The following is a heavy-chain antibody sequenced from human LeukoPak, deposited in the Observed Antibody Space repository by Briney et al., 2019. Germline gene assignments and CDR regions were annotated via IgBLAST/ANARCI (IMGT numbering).Heavy chain of an antibody. Sequence: SVNVSCKASGGSFTFTSHAISWVRQAPGQGLEWMGGLIPIYGSANYAQKFQGRFTITSDESTRTVYMELSSLRPEDSAVYYCAGFFYDNSGDAFDIWGQGTMVTVSS. CDR1: GGSFTFTSHA. J-gene: IGHJ3*02. D-gene: IGHD3-22*01. CDR3: AGFFYDNSGDAFDI. CDR2: LIPIYGSA. V-gene: IGHV1-69*13.